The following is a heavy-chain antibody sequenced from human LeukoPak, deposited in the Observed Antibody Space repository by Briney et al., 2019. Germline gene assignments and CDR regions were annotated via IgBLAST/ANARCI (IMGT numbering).Heavy chain of an antibody. Sequence: ASVKVSCKVLGFTLSDLSMHCVRQTPTKGLEWMGSFDPEDGETIYAQKFQGRVTITADESTSTAYMELSSLRSEDTAVYYCARAGSSGWYDFDYWGQGTLVTVSS. V-gene: IGHV1-24*01. J-gene: IGHJ4*02. D-gene: IGHD6-19*01. CDR3: ARAGSSGWYDFDY. CDR2: FDPEDGET. CDR1: GFTLSDLS.